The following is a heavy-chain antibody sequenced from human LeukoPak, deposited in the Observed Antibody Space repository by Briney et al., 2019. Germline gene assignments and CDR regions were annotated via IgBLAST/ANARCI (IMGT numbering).Heavy chain of an antibody. CDR2: LKQDVSEK. CDR3: ARGTIAAPGTDY. Sequence: PGGSLRLSCAASGFTFSGYWMHWVRQAPGKGLEGVANLKQDVSEKHFADSVKGRFTISRNNAENSLYLKMNSLRAGDTAMYYCARGTIAAPGTDYWGQGTLVTVSS. D-gene: IGHD6-13*01. CDR1: GFTFSGYW. J-gene: IGHJ4*02. V-gene: IGHV3-7*01.